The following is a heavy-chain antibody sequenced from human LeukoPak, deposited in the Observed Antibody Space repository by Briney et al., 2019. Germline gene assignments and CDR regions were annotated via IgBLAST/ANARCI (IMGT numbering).Heavy chain of an antibody. Sequence: GGSLRLSCAASGFTFSSYSMNWVRQAPGKGLGWVSYISSSSSTIYYADSVKGRFTISRDNSKNTLYLQMNSLRAEDTAVYYCARDERPYYYGSGSYYDYWGQGTLVTVSS. J-gene: IGHJ4*02. CDR1: GFTFSSYS. V-gene: IGHV3-48*01. CDR2: ISSSSSTI. CDR3: ARDERPYYYGSGSYYDY. D-gene: IGHD3-10*01.